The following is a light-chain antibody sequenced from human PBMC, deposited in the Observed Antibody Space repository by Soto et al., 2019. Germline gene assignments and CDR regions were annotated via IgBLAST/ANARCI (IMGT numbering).Light chain of an antibody. V-gene: IGKV1-39*01. J-gene: IGKJ2*01. CDR1: QSIGRS. Sequence: DVQLTQSPSSLSASIGDRVTITCRASQSIGRSLAWYQQKRGTAPKLLIYEMSTLHIGVPSRFSGSGSGTDFSLTISSLQPEDIGTYYCQQSAITPPYTFGQGTRLEI. CDR3: QQSAITPPYT. CDR2: EMS.